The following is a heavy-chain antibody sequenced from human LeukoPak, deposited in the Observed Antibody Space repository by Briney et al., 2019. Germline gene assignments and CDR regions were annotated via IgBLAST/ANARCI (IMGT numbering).Heavy chain of an antibody. D-gene: IGHD6-13*01. Sequence: GGSLRLSCAASGFTFSSYSMNWVRQAPGKGLEWVSSISSSSSYIYYADSVKGRFTISRDNAKNSLYLQMNSLRAEDTAVYYCARSSYSSSWYTQSFLPDYYMDVWGKGTTVTVSS. CDR2: ISSSSSYI. CDR1: GFTFSSYS. J-gene: IGHJ6*03. CDR3: ARSSYSSSWYTQSFLPDYYMDV. V-gene: IGHV3-21*01.